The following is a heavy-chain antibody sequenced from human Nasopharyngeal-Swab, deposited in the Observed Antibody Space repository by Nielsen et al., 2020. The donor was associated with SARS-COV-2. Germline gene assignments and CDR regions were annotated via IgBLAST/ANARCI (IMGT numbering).Heavy chain of an antibody. Sequence: GRSLRLSCAASGFTFSSYGMHWVRQAPGKGLEWVAVISYDGSNKYYADSVKGRFTISRDNSRNTLYLQMNSLRAEDTAVYYCAKDRYYDFWSGYYTKDYWGQGTLVTVSS. V-gene: IGHV3-30*18. J-gene: IGHJ4*02. D-gene: IGHD3-3*01. CDR1: GFTFSSYG. CDR2: ISYDGSNK. CDR3: AKDRYYDFWSGYYTKDY.